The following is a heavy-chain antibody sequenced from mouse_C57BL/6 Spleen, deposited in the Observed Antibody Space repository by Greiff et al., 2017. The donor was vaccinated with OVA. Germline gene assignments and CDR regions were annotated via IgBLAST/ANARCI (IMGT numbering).Heavy chain of an antibody. J-gene: IGHJ1*03. Sequence: VQLQQPGAELVKPGASVKMSCKASGYTFTSYWITWVKQRPGQGLEWIGDIYPGSGSTNYNEKFKSKATLTVDTSSSTAYMQLSSLTSEDSAVYYCARGVTVVALYWYFDVWGTGTTVTVSS. D-gene: IGHD1-1*01. CDR2: IYPGSGST. V-gene: IGHV1-55*01. CDR3: ARGVTVVALYWYFDV. CDR1: GYTFTSYW.